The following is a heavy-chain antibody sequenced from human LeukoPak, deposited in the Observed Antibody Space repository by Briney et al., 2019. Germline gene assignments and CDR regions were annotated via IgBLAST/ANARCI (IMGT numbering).Heavy chain of an antibody. CDR1: GDSVSSNSAT. D-gene: IGHD5-24*01. J-gene: IGHJ1*01. Sequence: SQTLSLTCAISGDSVSSNSATWNWIMQSPSRGVEWLGRTYYSSTWYNDYAVSVRSRILITPDTSKNQFSLQLNSVTPDDTAVYYCTRGWLQSGFGFWGQGTLVTVSS. CDR3: TRGWLQSGFGF. V-gene: IGHV6-1*01. CDR2: TYYSSTWYN.